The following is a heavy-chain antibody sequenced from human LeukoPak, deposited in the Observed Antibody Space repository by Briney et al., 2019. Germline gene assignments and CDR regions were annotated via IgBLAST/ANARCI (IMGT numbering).Heavy chain of an antibody. D-gene: IGHD3-10*01. CDR2: ISGSGGST. CDR3: AKDPSGRITMVRGLISDY. J-gene: IGHJ4*02. CDR1: GFTFSSYA. Sequence: GGSLRLSCAASGFTFSSYAMSWVRQAPGKGLEWVSAISGSGGSTYYADSVKGRFTISRDNSKNTLSLQMNSLRAEDTAVYYCAKDPSGRITMVRGLISDYWGQGTLVTVSS. V-gene: IGHV3-23*01.